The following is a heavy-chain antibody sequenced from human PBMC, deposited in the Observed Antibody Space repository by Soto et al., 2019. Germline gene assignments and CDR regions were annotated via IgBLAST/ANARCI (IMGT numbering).Heavy chain of an antibody. D-gene: IGHD3-10*01. Sequence: QVQLQESGPGLVKPSETLSLTCTVSGGSVSSGSYYWSWIRQPPGKGLEWIGYIYYSGSTNYNPSLNSRVTISVVTSKNQFSMKLSYVTAADTAVYYCARDHVVRGVINWFDPGGQGTLVTVSS. CDR2: IYYSGST. J-gene: IGHJ5*02. CDR1: GGSVSSGSYY. CDR3: ARDHVVRGVINWFDP. V-gene: IGHV4-61*01.